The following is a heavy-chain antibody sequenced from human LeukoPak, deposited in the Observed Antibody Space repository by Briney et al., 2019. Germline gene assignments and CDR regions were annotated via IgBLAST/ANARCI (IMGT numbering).Heavy chain of an antibody. J-gene: IGHJ4*02. CDR2: IYYSGST. V-gene: IGHV4-39*01. CDR3: ARMSDVVVPAAIATFDY. D-gene: IGHD2-2*01. Sequence: GSLRLSCAASGFTFSSYAMSWVRQAPGKGLEWIGSIYYSGSTYYNPSLKSRVTISVDTSKNQFSLKLSSVTAADTAVYYCARMSDVVVPAAIATFDYWGQGTLVTVSS. CDR1: GFTFSSYA.